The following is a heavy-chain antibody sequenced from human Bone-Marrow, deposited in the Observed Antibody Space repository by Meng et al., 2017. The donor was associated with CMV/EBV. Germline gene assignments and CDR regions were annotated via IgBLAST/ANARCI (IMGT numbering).Heavy chain of an antibody. Sequence: FSDYYMSWIRQAPGKGLEWVSYISSSSSYTNYADSVKGRFTISRDNAKNSLYLQMNSLRAEDTAVYYCARSRYSSSWYPSGGDWFDPWGQGALVTVSS. D-gene: IGHD6-13*01. J-gene: IGHJ5*02. V-gene: IGHV3-11*06. CDR3: ARSRYSSSWYPSGGDWFDP. CDR1: FSDYY. CDR2: ISSSSSYT.